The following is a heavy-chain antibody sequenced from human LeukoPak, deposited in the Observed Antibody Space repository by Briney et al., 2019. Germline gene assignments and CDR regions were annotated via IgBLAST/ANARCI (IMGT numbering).Heavy chain of an antibody. CDR3: ARHYIASASDAFDI. CDR1: GGSISSSSYY. J-gene: IGHJ3*02. CDR2: IYYSGST. Sequence: SETLSLTCTVSGGSISSSSYYWGWIRQPPGWGLEWIGTIYYSGSTYYNPSLKSRVTISVDTSKNQFSLKLSSVTAADTAVYYCARHYIASASDAFDIWGKGTMVTVSS. V-gene: IGHV4-39*01. D-gene: IGHD6-13*01.